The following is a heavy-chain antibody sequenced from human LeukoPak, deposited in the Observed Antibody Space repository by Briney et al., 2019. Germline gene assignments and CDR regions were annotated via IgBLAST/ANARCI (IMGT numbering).Heavy chain of an antibody. J-gene: IGHJ4*02. D-gene: IGHD3-22*01. CDR1: GFTFSSYG. CDR3: AKGRYYERSGYQFLDN. V-gene: IGHV3-30*18. Sequence: GGSLRLSCAASGFTFSSYGMHWVRQAPGKGLEWVAVISYDGSNKYYADSVKGRFTISRDNSKNTLYLQMNSLRAEDTAVYYCAKGRYYERSGYQFLDNWGQGTLVTVSS. CDR2: ISYDGSNK.